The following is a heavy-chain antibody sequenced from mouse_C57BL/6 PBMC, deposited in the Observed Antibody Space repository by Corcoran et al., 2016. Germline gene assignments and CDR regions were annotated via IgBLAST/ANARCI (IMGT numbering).Heavy chain of an antibody. CDR1: GYTFTDYY. Sequence: EVQLQQSGPELVKPGASVKISCKASGYTFTDYYMNWVKQSHGKSLEWIGDINPNNGGTSYNQKFKGKATLTVDKSSSTAYMELRSLTSEDSAVYYCARDGYDFYYAMDYWGQGTSVTVSS. CDR2: INPNNGGT. D-gene: IGHD2-2*01. CDR3: ARDGYDFYYAMDY. J-gene: IGHJ4*01. V-gene: IGHV1-26*01.